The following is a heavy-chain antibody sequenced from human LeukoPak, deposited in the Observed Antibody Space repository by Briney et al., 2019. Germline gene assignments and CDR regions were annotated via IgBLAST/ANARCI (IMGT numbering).Heavy chain of an antibody. Sequence: GGSLRLSCAASGFTFDDYGMSWVRQAPGKGLEWVSGINWNGGSTGYADSVKGRFTISRDNAKNSLYLQMNSLRAEDTAVYYCAKAGGSGSPPYYWGQGTLVTVSS. V-gene: IGHV3-20*04. J-gene: IGHJ4*02. CDR3: AKAGGSGSPPYY. CDR1: GFTFDDYG. CDR2: INWNGGST. D-gene: IGHD3-10*01.